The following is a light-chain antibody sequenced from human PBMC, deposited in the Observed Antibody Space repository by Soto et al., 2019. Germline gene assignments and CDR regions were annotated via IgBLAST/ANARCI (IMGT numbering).Light chain of an antibody. CDR2: DVS. Sequence: QSALTQPASVSGSPGQSITISCTGTSSDVGGYNYVSWYQQHPGKAPKLMIYDVSNRPSGVSNRFSGYKSGNTASLTISGLQAEDEADYYCSSYTSSSTYYVFGTGTKVTVL. J-gene: IGLJ1*01. CDR1: SSDVGGYNY. V-gene: IGLV2-14*01. CDR3: SSYTSSSTYYV.